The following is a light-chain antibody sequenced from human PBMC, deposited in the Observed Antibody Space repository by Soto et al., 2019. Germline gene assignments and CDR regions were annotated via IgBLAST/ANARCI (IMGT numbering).Light chain of an antibody. CDR1: QSVRSS. V-gene: IGKV3-11*01. Sequence: IVLTQSPATLSLSPGERATLSCRASQSVRSSLAWYQQQPGQAPRLLIYDASNRATGIPGRFSGSGSGTDFTLTISSLDPKDFAVYYCQQRSNWPGTFVLGTKVEIK. CDR2: DAS. CDR3: QQRSNWPGT. J-gene: IGKJ1*01.